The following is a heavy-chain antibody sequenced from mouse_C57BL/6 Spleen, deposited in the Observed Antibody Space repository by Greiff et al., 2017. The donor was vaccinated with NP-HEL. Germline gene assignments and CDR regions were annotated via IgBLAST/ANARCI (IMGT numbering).Heavy chain of an antibody. V-gene: IGHV1-18*01. CDR1: GYTFTDYN. J-gene: IGHJ1*03. Sequence: VQLQQSGPELVKPGASVKIPCKASGYTFTDYNMDWVKQSHGKSLEWIGDINPNNGGTIYNQKFKGKATLTVDKSSSTAYMELRSLTSEDTAVYYCARRGTLNWDWYFDVWGTGTTVTVSS. CDR3: ARRGTLNWDWYFDV. D-gene: IGHD4-1*01. CDR2: INPNNGGT.